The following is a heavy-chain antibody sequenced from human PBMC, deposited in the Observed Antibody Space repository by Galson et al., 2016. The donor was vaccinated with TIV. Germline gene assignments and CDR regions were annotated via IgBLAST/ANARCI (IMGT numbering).Heavy chain of an antibody. CDR2: ISSSSRYI. CDR3: ARGYSGSYYDAFDM. CDR1: GFTFSTYS. J-gene: IGHJ3*02. V-gene: IGHV3-21*01. D-gene: IGHD1-26*01. Sequence: SLRLSCAASGFTFSTYSMNWVRQAPGKGLEWVSSISSSSRYISYAASLKGRFTISRDDAKNSVHLQMSSLRAEDTAVYYCARGYSGSYYDAFDMWGQGTMVTVSS.